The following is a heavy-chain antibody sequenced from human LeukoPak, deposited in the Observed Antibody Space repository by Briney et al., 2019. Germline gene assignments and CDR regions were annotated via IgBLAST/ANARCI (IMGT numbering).Heavy chain of an antibody. J-gene: IGHJ4*02. V-gene: IGHV4-4*07. CDR2: IYTSGST. CDR1: GGSISSYY. D-gene: IGHD5-24*01. CDR3: ARERPAMGHDY. Sequence: SETLSLTCTVSGGSISSYYWSWIRQPAGKGLEWIGRIYTSGSTNYNPSLKSRVTISVDKSKNQFSLKLSSVTAADTAVYYCARERPAMGHDYWGQGTLVTVSS.